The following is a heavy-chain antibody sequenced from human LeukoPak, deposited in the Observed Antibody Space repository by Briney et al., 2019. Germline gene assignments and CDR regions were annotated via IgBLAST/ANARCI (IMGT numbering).Heavy chain of an antibody. V-gene: IGHV3-21*01. CDR2: ISSSSSYI. J-gene: IGHJ4*02. Sequence: GGSLRLSCAASGFTFSSYSMNWVRQAPGKGLEWVSSISSSSSYIYYADSVKGRFTISRDNAKNSLYLQMNSLRAEDTAVYYCARTYCSSTSCRDYLDYWGQGTLVTVSS. CDR3: ARTYCSSTSCRDYLDY. D-gene: IGHD2-2*01. CDR1: GFTFSSYS.